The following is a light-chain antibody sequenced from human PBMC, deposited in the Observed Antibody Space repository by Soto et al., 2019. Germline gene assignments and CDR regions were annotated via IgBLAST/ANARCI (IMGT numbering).Light chain of an antibody. V-gene: IGKV1-5*03. CDR1: QSINSW. Sequence: DIQMTQSPSTLSASVGDRVTITCRASQSINSWLAWYQQKPGKAPKLLIYKTSNLESGVPSRYSGSGSGTEFSLTISSLQPDDFATSYCQQYKCFSLTSGGGTRVEV. CDR3: QQYKCFSLT. J-gene: IGKJ4*01. CDR2: KTS.